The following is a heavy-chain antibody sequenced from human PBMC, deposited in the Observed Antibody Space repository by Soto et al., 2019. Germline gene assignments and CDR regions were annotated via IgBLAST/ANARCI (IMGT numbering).Heavy chain of an antibody. CDR3: AKDVTPIKWGYCSSTSCGDAFDI. V-gene: IGHV3-23*01. J-gene: IGHJ3*02. CDR1: GFTFSSYA. Sequence: GGSLRLSCAASGFTFSSYAMSWVRQAPGKGLEWVSAISGSGGSTYYADSVKGRFTISRNNSKNTLYLQMNSLRAEDTAVYYCAKDVTPIKWGYCSSTSCGDAFDIWGQGTMVTVSS. CDR2: ISGSGGST. D-gene: IGHD2-2*01.